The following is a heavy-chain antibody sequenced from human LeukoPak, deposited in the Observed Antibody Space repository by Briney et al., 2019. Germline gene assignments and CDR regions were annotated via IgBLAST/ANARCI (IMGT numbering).Heavy chain of an antibody. CDR3: ARDCGGDCDDY. CDR2: IIPIFGTP. D-gene: IGHD2-21*02. V-gene: IGHV1-69*01. Sequence: WMGGIIPIFGTPSYAQKFQGRVTITADESTSTAYMELSSLRSEDTAVYYCARDCGGDCDDYWGQGTLVTVSS. J-gene: IGHJ4*02.